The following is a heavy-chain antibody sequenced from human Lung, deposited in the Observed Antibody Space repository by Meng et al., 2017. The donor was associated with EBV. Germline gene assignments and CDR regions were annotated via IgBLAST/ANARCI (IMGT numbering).Heavy chain of an antibody. CDR2: LYYSGRT. D-gene: IGHD3-10*01. J-gene: IGHJ4*01. V-gene: IGHV4-30-4*01. CDR3: ARIMWFGNSGGYYLPY. Sequence: LQAGQSLDKPLPPLSLTCTVPGGSSSSGTNYLIGIRQAPGKGLELIRYLYYSGRTYYNPSLESRVTISVDTSKNQFSLKLASVTAADTAVYYCARIMWFGNSGGYYLPYWGHGILVTVSS. CDR1: GGSSSSGTNY.